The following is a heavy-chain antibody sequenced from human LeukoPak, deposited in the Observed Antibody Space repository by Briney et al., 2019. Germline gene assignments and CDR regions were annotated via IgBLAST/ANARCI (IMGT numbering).Heavy chain of an antibody. D-gene: IGHD3-22*01. CDR2: IKSKTDGGTT. V-gene: IGHV3-15*01. CDR3: TTDNYDSSGYYSPTSSYYYYYMDV. Sequence: GGSLRLSCAASGFTFSNAWMSWVRQAPGKGLEWVGRIKSKTDGGTTDYAAPVKGRFTISRDDSKNTLYLQMNSLKTEDTAVYYCTTDNYDSSGYYSPTSSYYYYYMDVWGKGTTVTVSS. J-gene: IGHJ6*03. CDR1: GFTFSNAW.